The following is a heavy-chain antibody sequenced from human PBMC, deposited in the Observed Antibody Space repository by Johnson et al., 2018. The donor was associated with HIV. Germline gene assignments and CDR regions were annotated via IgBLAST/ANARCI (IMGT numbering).Heavy chain of an antibody. CDR3: AKERTAMVTPFDA. V-gene: IGHV3-74*01. J-gene: IGHJ3*01. Sequence: EVQLVESGGGLVQPGGSLRLSCAASGFTFSSYWMHWVRQAPGKGLVWVSRINSDGSSTSYADSVKGRFTVSRDNSENTLFLQMNSLRDEDTAVYYCAKERTAMVTPFDAWGQGTRVTVSS. D-gene: IGHD5-18*01. CDR1: GFTFSSYW. CDR2: INSDGSST.